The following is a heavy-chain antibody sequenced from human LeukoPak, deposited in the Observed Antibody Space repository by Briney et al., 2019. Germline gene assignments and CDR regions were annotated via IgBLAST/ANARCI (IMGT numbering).Heavy chain of an antibody. CDR2: INPNSGGT. D-gene: IGHD1-26*01. J-gene: IGHJ5*02. Sequence: ASVKVSCKASGYTFTGYYMHWVRQAPGQGLEWMGWINPNSGGTNYAQKFQGRVTMTRDTSISTAYMELSRLTSEDTAVYYCARDNSVGDIAWWFDPWGQGTLVTVSS. CDR1: GYTFTGYY. V-gene: IGHV1-2*02. CDR3: ARDNSVGDIAWWFDP.